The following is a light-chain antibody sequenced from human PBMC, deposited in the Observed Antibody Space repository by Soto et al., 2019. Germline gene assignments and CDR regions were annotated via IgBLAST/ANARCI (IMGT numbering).Light chain of an antibody. CDR1: QSVSGNY. CDR3: QQYDNWWT. V-gene: IGKV3-20*01. Sequence: EIVLTQSPGTLSLSPGERATLSCRASQSVSGNYLAWYQQRPGQAPRLIIYGASSGATGIPDRFSGSGSGTEFTLTISSLKSEDFAVYYCQQYDNWWTFGQGTKVDIK. CDR2: GAS. J-gene: IGKJ1*01.